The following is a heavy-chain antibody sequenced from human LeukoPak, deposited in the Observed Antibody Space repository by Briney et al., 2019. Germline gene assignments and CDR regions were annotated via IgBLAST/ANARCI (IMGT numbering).Heavy chain of an antibody. D-gene: IGHD1-7*01. Sequence: SETLYLTCTVSGGSVSSGNYYWSWIRQPAGKGLEWIGRIYTSGSTNYNPSLKSRVTISMDTSKNQFSLKLSSVTASDTAVYYCARGWKYGDLDYWGQGTLVTVSS. J-gene: IGHJ4*02. CDR2: IYTSGST. V-gene: IGHV4-61*02. CDR3: ARGWKYGDLDY. CDR1: GGSVSSGNYY.